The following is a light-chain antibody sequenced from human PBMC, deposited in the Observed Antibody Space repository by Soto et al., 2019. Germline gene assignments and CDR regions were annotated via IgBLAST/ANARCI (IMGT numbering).Light chain of an antibody. CDR3: KQSYRTPHC. J-gene: IGKJ2*03. Sequence: DIQMNQSPSSLSASVGARVTITCPASLGVSGYLLWYQQTQGRAHKLLIYSASDLVSGVPSRVSGCVSGTKFTLTISSLQPEDFATYYCKQSYRTPHCFGQGTMLETK. CDR1: LGVSGY. CDR2: SAS. V-gene: IGKV1-39*01.